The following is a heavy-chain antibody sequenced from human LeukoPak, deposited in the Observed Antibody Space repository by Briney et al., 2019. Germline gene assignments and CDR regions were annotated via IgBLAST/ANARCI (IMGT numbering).Heavy chain of an antibody. CDR3: ARGTEVVAFDI. Sequence: SETLSLTCTVSGGSISSSSYYWGWIRQPPGKGLEWIGSIYYSGSTYYNPSLKSRVTISVDTSKNQFSLKLSSVTAADTAVYYCARGTEVVAFDIWGQGTMVTVSS. D-gene: IGHD3-22*01. V-gene: IGHV4-39*07. CDR1: GGSISSSSYY. J-gene: IGHJ3*02. CDR2: IYYSGST.